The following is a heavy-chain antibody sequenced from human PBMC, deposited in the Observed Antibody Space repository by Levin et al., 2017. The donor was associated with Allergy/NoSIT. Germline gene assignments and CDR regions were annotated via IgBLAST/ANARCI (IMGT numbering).Heavy chain of an antibody. V-gene: IGHV3-21*01. Sequence: GESLKISCAASGFTFSSYSMNWVRQAPGKGLEWVSSISSSSSYIYYADSVKGRFTISRDNAKNSLYLQMNSLRAEDTAVYYCAAVAAAGSHWGQGTLVTVSS. J-gene: IGHJ4*02. CDR2: ISSSSSYI. D-gene: IGHD6-13*01. CDR3: AAVAAAGSH. CDR1: GFTFSSYS.